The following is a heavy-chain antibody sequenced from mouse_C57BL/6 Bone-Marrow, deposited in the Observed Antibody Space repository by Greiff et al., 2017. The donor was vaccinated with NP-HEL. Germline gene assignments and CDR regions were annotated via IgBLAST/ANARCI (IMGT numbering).Heavy chain of an antibody. CDR2: IYPRSGNT. V-gene: IGHV1-81*01. CDR1: GYTFTSYG. D-gene: IGHD1-1*01. J-gene: IGHJ1*03. Sequence: QVQLQQSGAELARPGASVKLSCKASGYTFTSYGISWVKQRTGQGLEWIGEIYPRSGNTYYNEKFKGKAKLTADKSSSTAYMELRSLTSEDSAVYFCARSDYYGSSYWYFDVWGTGTTVTVSS. CDR3: ARSDYYGSSYWYFDV.